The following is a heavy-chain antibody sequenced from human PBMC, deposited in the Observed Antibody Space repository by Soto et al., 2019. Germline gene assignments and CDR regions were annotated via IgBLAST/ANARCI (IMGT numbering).Heavy chain of an antibody. CDR2: IFSNDEK. D-gene: IGHD6-19*01. Sequence: QVTLKESGPVLVKPTETLTLTCTVSGFSLSNARMGVSWIRQPPGKALEWLAHIFSNDEKSYSTSLKSRLTISKDTSKSQVVLTMTNMDPVDTATYYCARTDSSGWTGSIDPWGQGTLVTVSS. CDR1: GFSLSNARMG. J-gene: IGHJ5*02. V-gene: IGHV2-26*01. CDR3: ARTDSSGWTGSIDP.